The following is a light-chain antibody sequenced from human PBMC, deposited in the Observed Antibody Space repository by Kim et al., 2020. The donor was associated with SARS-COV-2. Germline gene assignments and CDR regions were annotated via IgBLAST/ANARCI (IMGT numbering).Light chain of an antibody. CDR2: AAS. Sequence: SASVGDRVTITCRASQSISNYLNWYQQKPGKAPKLLIYAASSLQSGVPSRFSGSGSGTDFTLTISSLQPEDFATYYCQQSYSTPYTFGQETKLEIK. V-gene: IGKV1-39*01. J-gene: IGKJ2*01. CDR1: QSISNY. CDR3: QQSYSTPYT.